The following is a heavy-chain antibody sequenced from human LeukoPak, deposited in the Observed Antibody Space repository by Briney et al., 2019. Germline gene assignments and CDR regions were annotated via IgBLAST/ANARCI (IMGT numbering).Heavy chain of an antibody. D-gene: IGHD3-22*01. V-gene: IGHV1-69*13. CDR3: ARDGRGSSGHD. J-gene: IGHJ4*02. CDR2: IIPIFGTA. CDR1: GGSFSSYA. Sequence: GASVKVSCKASGGSFSSYAISWVRQASGQGLEWMGGIIPIFGTANYAQKFQGRVTITADESTSTAYMELSSLRSEDTAVYYCARDGRGSSGHDWGQGTLVTVSS.